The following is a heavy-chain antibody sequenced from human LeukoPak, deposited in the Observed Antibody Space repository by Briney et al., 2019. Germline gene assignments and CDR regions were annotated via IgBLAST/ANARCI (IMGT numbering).Heavy chain of an antibody. Sequence: GAFLRLSCAASGSNNRYFSLYWVREAAAKGLEWVFLISGDGSATHHGDSVKGRLTIPRDNSKDSVYLQMSGPTVEDTAFYYCAKGINSFSFTFYYWGQGAPVTVSS. CDR1: GSNNRYFS. CDR3: AKGINSFSFTFYY. V-gene: IGHV3-43*02. D-gene: IGHD2/OR15-2a*01. J-gene: IGHJ4*02. CDR2: ISGDGSAT.